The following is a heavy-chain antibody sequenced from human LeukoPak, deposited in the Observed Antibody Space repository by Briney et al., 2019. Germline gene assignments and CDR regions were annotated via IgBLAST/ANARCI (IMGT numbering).Heavy chain of an antibody. CDR3: ARVWGRIAVAGGPGY. J-gene: IGHJ4*02. Sequence: GGSLRLSCEASGFIFSNYAMHWVRQAPGKGLQWVALIWYDGQTKFYGDSVKGRFTISRDNAGNTLFLHMSSLRAEDTAVYYCARVWGRIAVAGGPGYWGQGAVVSVS. D-gene: IGHD6-19*01. CDR1: GFIFSNYA. CDR2: IWYDGQTK. V-gene: IGHV3-33*01.